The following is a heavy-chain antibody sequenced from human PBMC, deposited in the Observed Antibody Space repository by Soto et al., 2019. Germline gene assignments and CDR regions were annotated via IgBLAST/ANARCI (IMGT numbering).Heavy chain of an antibody. CDR2: ISAYNGNT. D-gene: IGHD3-3*01. V-gene: IGHV1-18*01. J-gene: IGHJ5*02. CDR1: GYTFTSYG. Sequence: ASVKVSCKASGYTFTSYGISWVRQAPGQGLEWMGWISAYNGNTNYAQKLQGRVTMTTDTSTSTAYMELRSLRSDDTAVYYCARRRLTYYDFWSGYQNWFDPWGQGTLVIVSS. CDR3: ARRRLTYYDFWSGYQNWFDP.